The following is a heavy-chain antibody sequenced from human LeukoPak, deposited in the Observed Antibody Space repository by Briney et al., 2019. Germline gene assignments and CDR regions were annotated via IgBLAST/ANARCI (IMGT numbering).Heavy chain of an antibody. J-gene: IGHJ4*02. V-gene: IGHV4-4*07. D-gene: IGHD3-3*01. Sequence: SETLSLTCTVSGGSISSYYWSWIRQPAGKGLEWIGRIYTSGSTNYNPSLKSRVTMSVDTSKNQFSLKLSSVTAADTAVYYCARAYYDFWSGYPAVGFDYWGQGTLVTVSS. CDR1: GGSISSYY. CDR2: IYTSGST. CDR3: ARAYYDFWSGYPAVGFDY.